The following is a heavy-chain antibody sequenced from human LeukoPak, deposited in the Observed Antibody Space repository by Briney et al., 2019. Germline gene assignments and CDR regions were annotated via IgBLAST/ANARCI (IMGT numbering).Heavy chain of an antibody. CDR1: GGSFSGYY. CDR2: INHSGST. J-gene: IGHJ4*02. Sequence: PSETLSLTCAVYGGSFSGYYWSWIRQPPGKGLEWIGEINHSGSTNYNPSLKSRVIISVDTSKNQFSLKLSSVTAADTAVYYCARGTRGFPFDYWGQGTLVTVSS. V-gene: IGHV4-34*01. D-gene: IGHD3-10*01. CDR3: ARGTRGFPFDY.